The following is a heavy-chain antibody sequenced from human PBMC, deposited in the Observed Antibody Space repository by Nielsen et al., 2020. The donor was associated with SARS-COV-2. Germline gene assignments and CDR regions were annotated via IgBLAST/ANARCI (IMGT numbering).Heavy chain of an antibody. CDR1: GFTFSSYE. CDR3: ATIIYLYSFDY. J-gene: IGHJ4*02. D-gene: IGHD2-2*02. CDR2: ISSSGSTI. V-gene: IGHV3-48*03. Sequence: GESLKIPCAASGFTFSSYEMNWVRQAPGKGLEWVSYISSSGSTIYYADSVKGRFTISRDNAKNSLYLQMNSLRAEDTAVYYCATIIYLYSFDYWGQGTLVTVSS.